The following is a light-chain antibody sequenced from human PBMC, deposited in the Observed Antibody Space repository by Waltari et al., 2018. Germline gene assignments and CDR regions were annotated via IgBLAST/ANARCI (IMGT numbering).Light chain of an antibody. CDR2: EDT. Sequence: SYELTQPPSVSVSPGQTARITCSGDALPKQYVYWSQQKSGQAPVLVIYEDTERPSGIPERFSGSSSGTMATLTISGAQVEDEADYYCYSGDDSGNQEVFGGGTKLTVL. CDR3: YSGDDSGNQEV. CDR1: ALPKQY. J-gene: IGLJ2*01. V-gene: IGLV3-10*01.